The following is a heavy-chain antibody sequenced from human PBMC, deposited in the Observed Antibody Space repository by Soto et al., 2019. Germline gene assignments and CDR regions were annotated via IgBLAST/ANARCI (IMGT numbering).Heavy chain of an antibody. Sequence: EVQLVESGGGLVQPGGSLRLSCAASGFTVSSNYMSWVRQAPGKGLEWVSVIYSGGSTYYADPVKGRFTISRDNSKNTLYLQMNSLRAEDTAVYYCARAGTAMATGYFDYWGQGTLVTVSS. V-gene: IGHV3-66*01. CDR1: GFTVSSNY. CDR3: ARAGTAMATGYFDY. CDR2: IYSGGST. D-gene: IGHD5-18*01. J-gene: IGHJ4*02.